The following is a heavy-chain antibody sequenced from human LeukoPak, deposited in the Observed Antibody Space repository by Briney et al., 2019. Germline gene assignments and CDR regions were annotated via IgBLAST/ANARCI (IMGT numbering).Heavy chain of an antibody. CDR1: GFTLSSYA. J-gene: IGHJ2*01. D-gene: IGHD2-21*02. CDR3: AKDSHIVVVTATYWYFDL. Sequence: PGGSLRLSCAASGFTLSSYAMSWVRQAPGKGLEWVSAISGSGGSTYYADSVKGRFTISRDNSKNTLYLQMNSLRAEDTAVYYCAKDSHIVVVTATYWYFDLWGRGTLVTVSS. V-gene: IGHV3-23*01. CDR2: ISGSGGST.